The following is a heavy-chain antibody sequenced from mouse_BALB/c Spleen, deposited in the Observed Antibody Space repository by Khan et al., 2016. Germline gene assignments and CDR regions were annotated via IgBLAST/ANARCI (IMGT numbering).Heavy chain of an antibody. D-gene: IGHD2-2*01. J-gene: IGHJ2*01. CDR1: GYTFTNYV. Sequence: VQLKQSGPELVKPGASVKMSCKASGYTFTNYVMHWVKQKPGQGLEWIGYINPYNAGTKYNEKFKGKATLTSDRSSSTAYMELSSLTSGDSAVYYCARDYYGYDFDYWGQGTTLTVSS. V-gene: IGHV1S136*01. CDR3: ARDYYGYDFDY. CDR2: INPYNAGT.